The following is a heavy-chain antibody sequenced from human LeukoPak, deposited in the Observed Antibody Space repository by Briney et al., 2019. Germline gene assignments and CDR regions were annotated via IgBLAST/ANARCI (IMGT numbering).Heavy chain of an antibody. V-gene: IGHV3-21*01. CDR2: ISSSSSYI. D-gene: IGHD5-12*01. CDR3: ARAIVATINPFDY. J-gene: IGHJ4*02. Sequence: GGSLRLSCAASAFTFSSYSMNWVRQAPGKGLEWVSSISSSSSYIYYADSVKGRFTISRDNAKNSLYLKMNSLRAEDTAVYYCARAIVATINPFDYWGQGTLVTVSS. CDR1: AFTFSSYS.